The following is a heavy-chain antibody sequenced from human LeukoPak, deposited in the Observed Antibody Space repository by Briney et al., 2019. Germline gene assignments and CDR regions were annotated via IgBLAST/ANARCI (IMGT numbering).Heavy chain of an antibody. CDR3: ARVHRGYSYGRLDY. J-gene: IGHJ4*02. CDR2: ISSSSDTI. Sequence: PGGSLRLSCAASGFTFSSYAMNCVRQAPGKGLEWVSYISSSSDTIDYADSVKGRFTSSRDNAKNSLYLQMNSLRDEDTAVYYCARVHRGYSYGRLDYWGQGTLVTVSS. D-gene: IGHD5-18*01. V-gene: IGHV3-48*02. CDR1: GFTFSSYA.